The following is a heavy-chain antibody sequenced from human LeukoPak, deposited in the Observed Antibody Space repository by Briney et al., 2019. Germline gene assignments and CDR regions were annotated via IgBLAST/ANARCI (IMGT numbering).Heavy chain of an antibody. J-gene: IGHJ4*02. V-gene: IGHV1-46*01. D-gene: IGHD3-9*01. CDR3: ARPLRSSDFDSPLDY. CDR2: INPSGVST. Sequence: ASVKVSCKASGYTFTSYYMHWVRQSPGQELEWMGIINPSGVSTSYAQKFQRRITMTRDMSTSTVYMELSSLRSEDTTVYYYARPLRSSDFDSPLDYWGQGTLVTVSS. CDR1: GYTFTSYY.